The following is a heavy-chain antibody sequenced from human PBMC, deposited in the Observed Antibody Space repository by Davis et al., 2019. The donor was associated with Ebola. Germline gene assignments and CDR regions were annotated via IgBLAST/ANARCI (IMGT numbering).Heavy chain of an antibody. CDR1: GYTFTAYF. D-gene: IGHD2-15*01. CDR3: ARAVPATQNLDY. J-gene: IGHJ4*02. Sequence: AASVKVSCKASGYTFTAYFMHWVRRAPGQGLEWMGLINPNTGGTQSAQKFQGRVTMTRATSMTTAYLELNRLRADDTAVYYCARAVPATQNLDYWGQGTLVTVSS. V-gene: IGHV1-2*02. CDR2: INPNTGGT.